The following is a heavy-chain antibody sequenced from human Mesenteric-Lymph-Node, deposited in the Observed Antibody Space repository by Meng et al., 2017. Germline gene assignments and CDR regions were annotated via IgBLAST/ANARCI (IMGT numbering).Heavy chain of an antibody. CDR2: INAGNGNT. J-gene: IGHJ3*02. CDR3: AREGYSGSVEQYLDAFDI. D-gene: IGHD1-26*01. CDR1: GYTFTSYA. V-gene: IGHV1-3*01. Sequence: ASVKVSCKASGYTFTSYAMHWVRQAPGQRLEWMGWINAGNGNTKYSQKFQGRVTITRDTSASTAYMELSSLRSDDTAVYYCAREGYSGSVEQYLDAFDIWGQGTMVTVSS.